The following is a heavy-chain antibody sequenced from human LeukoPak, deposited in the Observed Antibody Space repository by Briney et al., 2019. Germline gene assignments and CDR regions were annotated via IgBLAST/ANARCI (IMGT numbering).Heavy chain of an antibody. D-gene: IGHD3-22*01. CDR3: ARDRGMYYYDSSGYLDY. CDR1: GGSISSYY. CDR2: IYYSGST. V-gene: IGHV4-59*12. Sequence: PSETLSLTCTVSGGSISSYYWSWIRQPPGKGLEWIGYIYYSGSTNYNPSLKSRVTISVDTSKDQFSLKLSSVTAADTAVYYCARDRGMYYYDSSGYLDYWGQGTLVTVSS. J-gene: IGHJ4*02.